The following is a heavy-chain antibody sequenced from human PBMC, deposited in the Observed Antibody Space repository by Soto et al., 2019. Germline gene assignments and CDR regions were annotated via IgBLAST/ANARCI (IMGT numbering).Heavy chain of an antibody. Sequence: PGGSLRLSCAASVFTFSSYGMHWVRQAPGKGLEWVAVIWYDGSNKYYADSVKGRFTISRDNSKNTLYLQMNSLRAEDTAVYYCARDHMWQGGNLGLLFWFDPWGQGTLVTVSS. D-gene: IGHD3-16*01. CDR1: VFTFSSYG. J-gene: IGHJ5*02. CDR3: ARDHMWQGGNLGLLFWFDP. CDR2: IWYDGSNK. V-gene: IGHV3-33*01.